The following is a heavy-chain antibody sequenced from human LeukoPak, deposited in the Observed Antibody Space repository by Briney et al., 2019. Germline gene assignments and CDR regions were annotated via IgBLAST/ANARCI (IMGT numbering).Heavy chain of an antibody. J-gene: IGHJ4*02. CDR1: GYTFTSYG. V-gene: IGHV1-18*01. CDR3: ARNQNPRGSYNAGDY. Sequence: ASVKVSCKASGYTFTSYGISWVRQAPGQGLEWMGWISAYNGNTNYAQKLQGRVTVTTDTSTSTAYMELRSLRSDDTAVYYCARNQNPRGSYNAGDYWGQGTLVTVSS. CDR2: ISAYNGNT. D-gene: IGHD1-26*01.